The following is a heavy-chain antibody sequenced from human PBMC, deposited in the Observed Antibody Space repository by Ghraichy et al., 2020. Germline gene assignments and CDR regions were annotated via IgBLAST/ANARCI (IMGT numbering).Heavy chain of an antibody. D-gene: IGHD3-10*01. V-gene: IGHV4-31*03. J-gene: IGHJ6*02. CDR3: AREEDGSGSFYNSDYYYGMDV. Sequence: LSLTYTVSGGSISSGGYYWSWIRQHPGKGLEWIGYIYYSGSTYYNPSLKSRVTISVDTSKNQFSLKLSSVTAADTAVYYCAREEDGSGSFYNSDYYYGMDVWGQGTTVTVSS. CDR2: IYYSGST. CDR1: GGSISSGGYY.